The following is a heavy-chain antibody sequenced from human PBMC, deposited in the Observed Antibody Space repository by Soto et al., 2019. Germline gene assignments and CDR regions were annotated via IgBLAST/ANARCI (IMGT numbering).Heavy chain of an antibody. J-gene: IGHJ6*02. CDR3: ARLYYDYV. V-gene: IGHV3-48*02. CDR1: GFTFSNAW. Sequence: GGSLRLSCAASGFTFSNAWMSWVRQAPGKGLEWVAYISYDSETTSYADSVKGRFTISRDDAKNSLYLQMNSLRDEDSAIYYCARLYYDYVWGQGTTVTVSS. CDR2: ISYDSETT. D-gene: IGHD3-3*01.